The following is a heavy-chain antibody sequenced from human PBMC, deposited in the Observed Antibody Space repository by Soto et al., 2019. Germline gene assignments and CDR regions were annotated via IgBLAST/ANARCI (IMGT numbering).Heavy chain of an antibody. CDR2: MNPNSGST. D-gene: IGHD6-13*01. Sequence: ASVKVSCKASGYTFTSYDINWVRQATEQGLEWMGWMNPNSGSTNYAQKFQGWVTMTRDTSISTAYMELSRLRSDDTAVYYCARAEYSSSWYRKYYYYGMDVWGQGTTVTVSS. CDR3: ARAEYSSSWYRKYYYYGMDV. J-gene: IGHJ6*02. V-gene: IGHV1-2*04. CDR1: GYTFTSYD.